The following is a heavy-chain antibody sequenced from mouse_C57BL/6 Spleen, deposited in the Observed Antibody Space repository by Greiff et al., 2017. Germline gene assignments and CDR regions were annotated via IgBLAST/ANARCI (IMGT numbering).Heavy chain of an antibody. CDR2: INPYNGGT. V-gene: IGHV1-19*01. D-gene: IGHD1-1*01. J-gene: IGHJ1*03. CDR1: GYTFTDYY. Sequence: VQLKQSGPVLVKPGASVKMSCKASGYTFTDYYMNWVKQSHGKSLEWIGVINPYNGGTSYNQMFKGKATLTVDKSSSTAYMELNSLTSEDSAVYYCANTTVVATDGWYFDVWGTGTTVTVSS. CDR3: ANTTVVATDGWYFDV.